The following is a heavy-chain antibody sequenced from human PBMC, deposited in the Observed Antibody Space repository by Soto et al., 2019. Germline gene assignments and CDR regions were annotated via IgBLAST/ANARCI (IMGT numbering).Heavy chain of an antibody. CDR2: IIPIFGTL. Sequence: QVQLVQSAAEVREPGSSVMVSCKTSGDAFGNHAISWVRQAPGHGLEWMGAIIPIFGTLNYAQKFQDRLTITADESATTAYMKLDSLRPDDSAMYYCARAGSDSAKYFYYGMDVWGRGTAVTVSS. J-gene: IGHJ6*02. CDR1: GDAFGNHA. CDR3: ARAGSDSAKYFYYGMDV. D-gene: IGHD6-25*01. V-gene: IGHV1-69*01.